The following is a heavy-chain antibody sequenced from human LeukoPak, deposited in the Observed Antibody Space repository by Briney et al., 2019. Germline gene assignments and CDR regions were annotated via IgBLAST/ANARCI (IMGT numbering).Heavy chain of an antibody. V-gene: IGHV1-69*06. D-gene: IGHD5-24*01. Sequence: SVKVSCKASGYTFTSYYMHWVRQAPGQGLEWMGGIIPIFGTANYAQKFQGRVTITADKSTSTAYMELSSLRSEDTAVYYCASDLEMATATVDYWGQGTLVTVSS. CDR3: ASDLEMATATVDY. CDR2: IIPIFGTA. J-gene: IGHJ4*02. CDR1: GYTFTSYY.